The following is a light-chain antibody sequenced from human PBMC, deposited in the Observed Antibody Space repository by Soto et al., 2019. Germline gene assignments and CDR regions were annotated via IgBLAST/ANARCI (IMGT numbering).Light chain of an antibody. Sequence: QSALTQPASVSGSPGQSITISCTGTSSDVGGYNYVSWYQQHPGKAPKLMIYDVSNRPSGVSNRFSGSKSGNTASLTISGLKAEDEADYYCSSYTSSNTQVFGGGTKLTV. CDR3: SSYTSSNTQV. CDR2: DVS. J-gene: IGLJ3*02. V-gene: IGLV2-14*01. CDR1: SSDVGGYNY.